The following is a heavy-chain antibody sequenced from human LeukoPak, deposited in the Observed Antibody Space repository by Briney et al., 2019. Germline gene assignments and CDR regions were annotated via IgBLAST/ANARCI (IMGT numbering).Heavy chain of an antibody. D-gene: IGHD6-13*01. J-gene: IGHJ3*02. CDR3: ARGGIAAAVAFDI. V-gene: IGHV4-30-2*01. Sequence: PSQTLSLTCTVSGGSISSGGYYWSWIRQPPGKGLEWIGYIYHSGSTYYNPSLKSRVAISVDRSKNQFSLKLSSVTAADTAVYYGARGGIAAAVAFDIWGQGTMVTVSS. CDR1: GGSISSGGYY. CDR2: IYHSGST.